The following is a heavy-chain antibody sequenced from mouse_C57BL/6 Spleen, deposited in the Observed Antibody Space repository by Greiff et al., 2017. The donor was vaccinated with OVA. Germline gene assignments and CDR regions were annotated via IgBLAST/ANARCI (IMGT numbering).Heavy chain of an antibody. CDR3: ARPPLPQPGAMDD. CDR2: IYPRSGNT. J-gene: IGHJ4*01. V-gene: IGHV1-81*01. D-gene: IGHD2-1*01. Sequence: VQLQQSGAELARPGASVKLSCKASGYTFTSYGISWVKQRPGQGLEWIGEIYPRSGNTYYNEKFKGKATLTADKSSSTAYMELRSLTSEDSAVYVCARPPLPQPGAMDDWGQGTSVTVSS. CDR1: GYTFTSYG.